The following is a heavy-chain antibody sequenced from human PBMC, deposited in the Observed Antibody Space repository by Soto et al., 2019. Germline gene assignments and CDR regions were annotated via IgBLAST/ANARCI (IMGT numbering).Heavy chain of an antibody. Sequence: LRLSCAASGFTFRDYYMTWIRQAPGKGLEWISYIHSSGATIYYADSVKGRFTVSRDNAKNSLYLQMNSLRAEDTAVYYCARAVNWNQFDPWGQGTLVTVSS. CDR3: ARAVNWNQFDP. V-gene: IGHV3-11*01. CDR1: GFTFRDYY. CDR2: IHSSGATI. J-gene: IGHJ5*02. D-gene: IGHD1-1*01.